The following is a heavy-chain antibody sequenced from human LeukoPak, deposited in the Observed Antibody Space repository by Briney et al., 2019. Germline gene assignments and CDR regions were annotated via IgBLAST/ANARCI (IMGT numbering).Heavy chain of an antibody. CDR3: ARREAIDY. D-gene: IGHD1-26*01. CDR1: GFTFSSYA. V-gene: IGHV3-30-3*01. J-gene: IGHJ4*02. Sequence: GGSLRLSCAASGFTFSSYAMHWVRQAPGKGLEWVAVISYDGSNKYYADSVKGRFTISRDNSKNTLYLQMNSLSAEDTAVYYCARREAIDYWGQGTLVTVSS. CDR2: ISYDGSNK.